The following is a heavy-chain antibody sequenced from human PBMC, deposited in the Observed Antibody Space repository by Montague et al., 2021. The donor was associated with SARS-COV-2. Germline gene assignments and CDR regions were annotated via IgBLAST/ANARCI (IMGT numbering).Heavy chain of an antibody. CDR1: GFTFSSYD. CDR3: AKDVGSRNFFDY. V-gene: IGHV3-30*18. Sequence: SLRLSCAASGFTFSSYDMHWVRQAPGKGLEWVAVISYDGSNKYYADSVKSRFTISRDNSKNTLYLQMNSLRAEDTAVYYCAKDVGSRNFFDYWGQGTLVTVSS. D-gene: IGHD3-10*01. J-gene: IGHJ4*02. CDR2: ISYDGSNK.